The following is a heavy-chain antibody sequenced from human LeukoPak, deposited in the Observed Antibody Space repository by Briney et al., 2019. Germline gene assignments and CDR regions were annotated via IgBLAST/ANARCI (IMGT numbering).Heavy chain of an antibody. CDR2: ISFSGTYI. CDR1: GFSFSSYS. Sequence: GGSLRLSCAASGFSFSSYSMNWVRQAPGKGLEWVSSISFSGTYIYYADSLRGRITISRDNARRSLFLQMNSLRAEDTAVYYCAKDSYDSSGYLGYSDYWGQGTLVTVSS. V-gene: IGHV3-21*01. J-gene: IGHJ4*02. CDR3: AKDSYDSSGYLGYSDY. D-gene: IGHD3-22*01.